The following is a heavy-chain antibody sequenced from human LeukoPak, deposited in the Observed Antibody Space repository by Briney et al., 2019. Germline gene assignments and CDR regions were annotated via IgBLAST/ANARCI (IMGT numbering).Heavy chain of an antibody. D-gene: IGHD1-26*01. Sequence: SVKVSCKTSRAIFSTYAITWVRQAPGQGLEWVGTIMPAGGSTNYAPDFQGRVVINADGSTSTSYMELSNLAPNDTAVFYCSGGRGMGATHAFDLWGQGTLITVSS. CDR1: RAIFSTYA. J-gene: IGHJ4*02. CDR3: SGGRGMGATHAFDL. CDR2: IMPAGGST. V-gene: IGHV1-69*11.